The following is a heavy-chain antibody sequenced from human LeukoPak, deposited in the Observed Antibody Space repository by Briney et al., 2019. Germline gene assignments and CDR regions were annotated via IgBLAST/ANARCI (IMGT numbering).Heavy chain of an antibody. V-gene: IGHV1-3*01. D-gene: IGHD5-12*01. CDR3: AGLGYSGYDYWFDP. CDR2: INAGNGNT. Sequence: ASVKVSCKASGYTFTSYAMHWVRQAPGQRLEWMGWINAGNGNTKYSQKFQGRVTITRDISASTAYMELSSLRSEDTAVYYCAGLGYSGYDYWFDPWGQGTLVTVSS. J-gene: IGHJ5*02. CDR1: GYTFTSYA.